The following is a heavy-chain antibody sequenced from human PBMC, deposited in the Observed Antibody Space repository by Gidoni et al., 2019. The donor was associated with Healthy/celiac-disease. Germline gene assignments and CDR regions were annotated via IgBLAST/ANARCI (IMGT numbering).Heavy chain of an antibody. Sequence: QVQLVESGGGVVQPGRSLRLSCAASGFTFSSYGMHWVRQAPGKGPEWVAVIWYDGSNKYYADSVKGRFTISRDNSKNTLYLQMNSLRAEDTAVYYCARERSGSYDYWGQGTLVTVSS. J-gene: IGHJ4*02. D-gene: IGHD1-26*01. V-gene: IGHV3-33*01. CDR3: ARERSGSYDY. CDR1: GFTFSSYG. CDR2: IWYDGSNK.